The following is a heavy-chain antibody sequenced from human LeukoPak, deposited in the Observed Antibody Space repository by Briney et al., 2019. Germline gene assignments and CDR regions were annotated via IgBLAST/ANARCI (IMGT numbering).Heavy chain of an antibody. J-gene: IGHJ4*02. Sequence: GGSLRLSCAASGFRVTTYGMHWGRQAPGKGLEWVSFIRHDGSDKYYAESVKGRFTISKDDSKNTQYLQMNSLRSEDTAIYYCARDFNWAWDYWGQGALVTVSS. CDR2: IRHDGSDK. D-gene: IGHD3-16*01. CDR1: GFRVTTYG. CDR3: ARDFNWAWDY. V-gene: IGHV3-30*02.